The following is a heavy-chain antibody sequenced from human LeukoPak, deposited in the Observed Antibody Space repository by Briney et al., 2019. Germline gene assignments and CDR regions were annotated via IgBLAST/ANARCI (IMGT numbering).Heavy chain of an antibody. D-gene: IGHD3-16*01. CDR3: ARAKLGYYGMDV. CDR1: GFTVSSNY. J-gene: IGHJ6*02. V-gene: IGHV3-66*01. CDR2: IYSGGST. Sequence: PGGSLRLSCAASGFTVSSNYMSWVRQAPGKGLEWVSVIYSGGSTYYADSVKGRFTISRDNSKNTLYLQMNSPRAEDTAVYYCARAKLGYYGMDVWGQGTTVTVSS.